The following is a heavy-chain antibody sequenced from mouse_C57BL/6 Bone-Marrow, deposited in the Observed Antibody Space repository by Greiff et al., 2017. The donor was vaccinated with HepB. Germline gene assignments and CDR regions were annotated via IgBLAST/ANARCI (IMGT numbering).Heavy chain of an antibody. CDR3: ARSITTVVDYYAMDY. CDR1: GYTFTDYN. D-gene: IGHD1-1*01. J-gene: IGHJ4*01. Sequence: EVKLQQSGPELVKPGASVKMSCKASGYTFTDYNMHWVKQSLGKSLEWIGYINPNNGGTSYNQKFKGKATLTVNKSSSTAYMELRSLTSEDSAVYYCARSITTVVDYYAMDYWGQGTSVTVSS. V-gene: IGHV1-22*01. CDR2: INPNNGGT.